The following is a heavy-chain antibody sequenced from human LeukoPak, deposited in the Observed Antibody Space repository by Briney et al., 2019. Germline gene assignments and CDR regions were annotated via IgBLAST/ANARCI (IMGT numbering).Heavy chain of an antibody. CDR2: INHSGST. CDR3: ARDNMPRGWFDP. V-gene: IGHV4-34*01. Sequence: SETLSLTCAVYGGSFSGYYWSWIRQPPGKGLEWIGEINHSGSTNYNPSLKSRVTISVDTSKNQFSLKLSSVTAADTAVYYCARDNMPRGWFDPWGQGTLVTVSS. D-gene: IGHD2-2*01. J-gene: IGHJ5*02. CDR1: GGSFSGYY.